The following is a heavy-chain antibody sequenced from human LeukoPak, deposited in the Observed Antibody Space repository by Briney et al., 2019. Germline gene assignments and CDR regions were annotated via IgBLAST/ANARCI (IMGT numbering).Heavy chain of an antibody. CDR3: ARDTVPGDSFDI. Sequence: SQTLSLTCTVSGGSISSVDYYWSWIRQYPEKGLEWIGYINYRGSAYYNPSLKSRVTISVDTSKNQFSLKLTSVTAADTAVYHCARDTVPGDSFDIWGQGTMVTVSS. CDR1: GGSISSVDYY. CDR2: INYRGSA. J-gene: IGHJ3*02. V-gene: IGHV4-31*03.